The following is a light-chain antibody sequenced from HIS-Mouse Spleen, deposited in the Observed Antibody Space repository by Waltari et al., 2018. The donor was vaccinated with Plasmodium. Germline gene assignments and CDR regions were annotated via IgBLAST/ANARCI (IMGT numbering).Light chain of an antibody. J-gene: IGKJ4*01. Sequence: EIVLTQSPGTLSLSPGERATLSCRASQSVSSSYLAWYQQKPGQGPRLLIYGASSRATGIPDRFSGSGSGTDFTLTISRLEPEDFAVYYCQQYGSSPQITFGGGTKVEIK. CDR3: QQYGSSPQIT. V-gene: IGKV3-20*01. CDR1: QSVSSSY. CDR2: GAS.